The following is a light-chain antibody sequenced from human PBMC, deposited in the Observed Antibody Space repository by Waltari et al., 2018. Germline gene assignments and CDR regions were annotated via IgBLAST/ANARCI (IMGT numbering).Light chain of an antibody. CDR2: DVT. Sequence: QSALTQPASVSGSPGQSLTISCTGTSSDIGYYTSVSWYQQRPGTAPQLMIFDVTNRPSGVSNRFSGSKSGNTASLTISGLRADDEAHYYCSSYSTTNTIVFGTGTKVTVL. CDR1: SSDIGYYTS. CDR3: SSYSTTNTIV. J-gene: IGLJ1*01. V-gene: IGLV2-14*01.